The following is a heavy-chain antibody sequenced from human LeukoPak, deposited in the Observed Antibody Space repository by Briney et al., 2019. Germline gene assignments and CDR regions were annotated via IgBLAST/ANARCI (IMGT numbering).Heavy chain of an antibody. Sequence: GGSLRLSCAVSGITVSNYAMTWVRQAPGKGLEWVSLIGGNGDSTYYADSVKGRFTISRDNSKNSLYLQMNSLRSEDTAFYFCAKDIIPPHSSGSASWGQGTLVTVSS. CDR3: AKDIIPPHSSGSAS. CDR2: IGGNGDST. V-gene: IGHV3-43*02. D-gene: IGHD6-19*01. CDR1: GITVSNYA. J-gene: IGHJ5*02.